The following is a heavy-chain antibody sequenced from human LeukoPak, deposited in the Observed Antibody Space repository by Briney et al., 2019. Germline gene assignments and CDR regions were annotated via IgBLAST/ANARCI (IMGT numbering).Heavy chain of an antibody. V-gene: IGHV3-30-3*01. CDR2: ISYDGSNK. CDR3: ARDSWGSSGWYDGDFDY. D-gene: IGHD6-19*01. J-gene: IGHJ4*02. CDR1: GFTFSSYA. Sequence: GGSLRLSCAASGFTFSSYAMHWVRQAPGKGLEWVAVISYDGSNKYYADSVKGRFTISRDNSKNTLYLQMNSLRAEDTAVYYCARDSWGSSGWYDGDFDYGGQGTLVTVSS.